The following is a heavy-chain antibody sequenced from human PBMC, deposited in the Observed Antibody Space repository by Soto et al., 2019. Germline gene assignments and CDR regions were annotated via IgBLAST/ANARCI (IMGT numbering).Heavy chain of an antibody. D-gene: IGHD6-13*01. V-gene: IGHV1-18*04. Sequence: ASVKVSCKASGYTFTSYGISWVRQAPGQGLEWMGWISAYNGNTNYAQKLQGRVTMTTDTSTSTAYMELRSLRSDDTAVYYCATASYRSSAAPADYWGQGTLVTVSS. CDR3: ATASYRSSAAPADY. J-gene: IGHJ4*02. CDR2: ISAYNGNT. CDR1: GYTFTSYG.